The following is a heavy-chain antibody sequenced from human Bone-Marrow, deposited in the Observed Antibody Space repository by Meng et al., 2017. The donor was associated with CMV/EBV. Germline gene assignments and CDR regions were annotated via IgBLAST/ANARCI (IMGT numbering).Heavy chain of an antibody. CDR1: GFTVSSNY. CDR2: IYSGGST. D-gene: IGHD3-16*02. Sequence: GESLKISCAASGFTVSSNYMSWVRQAPGKGLEWVSVIYSGGSTYYADSVKGRFTTSRDNSKNTLYLQMNILRAEDTAVYYCARDLSYFQHWGQGTLVTVSS. V-gene: IGHV3-66*02. J-gene: IGHJ1*01. CDR3: ARDLSYFQH.